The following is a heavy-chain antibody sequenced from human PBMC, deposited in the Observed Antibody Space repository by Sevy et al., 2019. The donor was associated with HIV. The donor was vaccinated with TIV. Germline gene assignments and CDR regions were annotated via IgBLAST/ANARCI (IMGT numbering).Heavy chain of an antibody. CDR1: GFTFSSYW. CDR3: AREKSDYYASGDYFDY. J-gene: IGHJ4*02. Sequence: EGSLRLSCAASGFTFSSYWMHWVRQGPGKGLVWVSRSNSDGSNTDYADSVKGRFTISRDNAKNTLYLQMNSLRAEDTAVYYCAREKSDYYASGDYFDYWGRGTLVTVSS. V-gene: IGHV3-74*01. D-gene: IGHD3-10*01. CDR2: SNSDGSNT.